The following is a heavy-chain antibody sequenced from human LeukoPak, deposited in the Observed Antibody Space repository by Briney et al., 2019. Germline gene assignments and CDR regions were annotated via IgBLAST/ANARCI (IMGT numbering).Heavy chain of an antibody. CDR3: ARSPRVFYFDY. V-gene: IGHV4-59*01. Sequence: PSETLSLTCTVSGGSISSYYWSWIRQPPGKGLEWIGYIYYSGSTNYNPSLKSRVTISVDTSKNQFSLKLSSVTAADTAVYYCARSPRVFYFDYWGQGTLVTVSS. CDR2: IYYSGST. CDR1: GGSISSYY. D-gene: IGHD2-8*01. J-gene: IGHJ4*02.